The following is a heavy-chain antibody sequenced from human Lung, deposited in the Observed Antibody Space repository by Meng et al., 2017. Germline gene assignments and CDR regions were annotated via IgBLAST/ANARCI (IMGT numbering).Heavy chain of an antibody. V-gene: IGHV1-18*01. CDR1: DYTFTGYG. Sequence: QVQPGQTGPEVKKPGGTGKVSCKASDYTFTGYGVSWVRQAPGQGLEWMAWLGAHDGDTSHAPKFQGRVTVSADRPTATAYMELRSLRSDDTAVYYCARGTPGRSYSDYWGQGTLVTVSS. D-gene: IGHD3-10*01. CDR2: LGAHDGDT. CDR3: ARGTPGRSYSDY. J-gene: IGHJ4*02.